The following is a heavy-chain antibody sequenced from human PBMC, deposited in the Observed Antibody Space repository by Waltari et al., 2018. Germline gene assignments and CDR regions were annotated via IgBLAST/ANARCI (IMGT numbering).Heavy chain of an antibody. CDR1: GCSISSTSSY. J-gene: IGHJ4*02. Sequence: QLQLQESGPGLVKPSETLSPICSISGCSISSTSSYWGWIRQPPGKGLEWIGSFIYNGNTYYNPSLKSRISFFVDTSKNQFLLQLRSVTAADTAMYYCARPGRVGGGSLMGLDYWGQGTLVTVSS. CDR2: FIYNGNT. D-gene: IGHD2-15*01. CDR3: ARPGRVGGGSLMGLDY. V-gene: IGHV4-39*01.